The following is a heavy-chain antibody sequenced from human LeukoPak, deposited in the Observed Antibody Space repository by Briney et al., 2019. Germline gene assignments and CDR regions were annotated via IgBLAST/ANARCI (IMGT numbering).Heavy chain of an antibody. CDR3: AKDWSETVVVTAYFDF. D-gene: IGHD2-21*02. J-gene: IGHJ4*02. CDR2: ISSSSHSI. V-gene: IGHV3-48*01. Sequence: GGSLRLSCAASGFAFSNYNMNWVRQAPGKGLEWVSYISSSSHSIYYADSVKGRFTVSRDNSKNTLFLQMNSLRPDDTAVYFCAKDWSETVVVTAYFDFWGQGTLVTVSS. CDR1: GFAFSNYN.